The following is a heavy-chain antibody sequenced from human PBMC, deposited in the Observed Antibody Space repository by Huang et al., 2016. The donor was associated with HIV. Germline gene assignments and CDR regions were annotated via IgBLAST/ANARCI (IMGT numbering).Heavy chain of an antibody. D-gene: IGHD7-27*01. CDR3: TRDLSGVRIWGFDF. J-gene: IGHJ4*02. CDR1: GYIFNNYG. V-gene: IGHV1-18*01. Sequence: QVQLVQSGAEVKKPGASVKVSCKASGYIFNNYGINWVRQAPGQGLEWVGGSSVYNGNTKYVQKLQDRVTMTTDTSTNTAYMEMRSLRSDDTAIYYCTRDLSGVRIWGFDFWGQGTLITVSS. CDR2: SSVYNGNT.